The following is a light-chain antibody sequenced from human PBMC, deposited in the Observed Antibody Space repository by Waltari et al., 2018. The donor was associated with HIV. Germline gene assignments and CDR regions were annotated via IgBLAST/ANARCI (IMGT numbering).Light chain of an antibody. CDR3: KSKTSSSTPCV. Sequence: QSALTQPASVSGSPGQSITISCTGSSSDIGAYNSVSWYQQHPGKAPKLIIYDVSNRPSWGSGRFSCSKSGNTASLTISGLQAEDEADYFCKSKTSSSTPCVFGTGTKVAVL. J-gene: IGLJ1*01. CDR1: SSDIGAYNS. V-gene: IGLV2-14*03. CDR2: DVS.